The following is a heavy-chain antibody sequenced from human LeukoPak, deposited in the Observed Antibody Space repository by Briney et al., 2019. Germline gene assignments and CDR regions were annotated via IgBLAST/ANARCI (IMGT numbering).Heavy chain of an antibody. V-gene: IGHV1-46*01. Sequence: ASVKLSCKASGYTFTCYYVDWVRQAPGQGLEWVGVITPSGDYTSCAQRFQGRVTMTRDTSTSTVYMELSSLTSQDTAVYYCARARRDAYNPCHYWGQGTLVSVS. CDR1: GYTFTCYY. CDR2: ITPSGDYT. D-gene: IGHD5-24*01. J-gene: IGHJ4*02. CDR3: ARARRDAYNPCHY.